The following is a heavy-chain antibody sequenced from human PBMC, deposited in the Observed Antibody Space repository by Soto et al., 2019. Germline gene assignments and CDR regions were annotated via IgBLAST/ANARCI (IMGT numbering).Heavy chain of an antibody. CDR3: ARVSIPTGYYYYYGMDV. CDR2: IYYSGST. CDR1: GGSVSSGSYY. Sequence: SETLSLTXTVSGGSVSSGSYYWSWIRQPPGKGLEWIGYIYYSGSTNYNPSLKSRVTISVDTSKNQFSLKLSSVTAADTAVYYRARVSIPTGYYYYYGMDVWGQGTTVTVSS. V-gene: IGHV4-61*01. D-gene: IGHD3-3*01. J-gene: IGHJ6*02.